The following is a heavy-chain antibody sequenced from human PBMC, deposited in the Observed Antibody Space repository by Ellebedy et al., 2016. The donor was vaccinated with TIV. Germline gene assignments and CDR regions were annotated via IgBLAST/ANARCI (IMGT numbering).Heavy chain of an antibody. J-gene: IGHJ4*02. CDR1: GFTFSSYW. Sequence: GESLKISCAASGFTFSSYWMHWVRQAPGKGLVWVSRINSDGSSTSYADFVKGRFTISRDNAKNTLYLQMNSLRVEDTAVYYCAHIVGATPSDYWGQGTLVTVSS. CDR2: INSDGSST. V-gene: IGHV3-74*01. CDR3: AHIVGATPSDY. D-gene: IGHD1-26*01.